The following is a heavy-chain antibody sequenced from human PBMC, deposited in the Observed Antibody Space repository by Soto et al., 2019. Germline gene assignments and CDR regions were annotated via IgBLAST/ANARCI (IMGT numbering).Heavy chain of an antibody. CDR2: IYYSGST. CDR1: GGSISSSSYY. CDR3: ARRLRLPRSGEFDY. J-gene: IGHJ4*02. V-gene: IGHV4-39*01. D-gene: IGHD4-17*01. Sequence: SETLSLTCTVSGGSISSSSYYWGWIRQPPGKGLEWIGSIYYSGSTYYNPSLKSRVTISVDTSKNQFSLKLSSVTAADTAVYYCARRLRLPRSGEFDYWGQGTLVTVSS.